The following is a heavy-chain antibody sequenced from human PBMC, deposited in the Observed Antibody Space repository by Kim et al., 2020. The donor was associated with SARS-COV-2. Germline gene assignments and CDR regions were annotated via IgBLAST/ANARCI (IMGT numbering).Heavy chain of an antibody. V-gene: IGHV5-10-1*01. J-gene: IGHJ5*02. D-gene: IGHD3-10*01. Sequence: GESLKISCKGSGYSFTSYWISWVRQMPGKGLEWMGRIDPSDSYTNYSPSFQGHVTISADKSISTAYLQWSSLKASDTAIYYCAGSRLWFGELFGWFDPWGQGTLVTVSS. CDR3: AGSRLWFGELFGWFDP. CDR2: IDPSDSYT. CDR1: GYSFTSYW.